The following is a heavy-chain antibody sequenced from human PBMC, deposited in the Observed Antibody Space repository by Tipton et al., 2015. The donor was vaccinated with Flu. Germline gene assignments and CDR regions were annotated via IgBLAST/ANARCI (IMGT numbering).Heavy chain of an antibody. V-gene: IGHV4-30-4*01. CDR3: AIRQQGTHYFDY. CDR1: GGSISNGNCY. Sequence: TLSLTCTVSGGSISNGNCYWSWIRQPPGKGLEWIGYIYYSGSTYYSPSLKSRATISIDKSKNQFSLKLSSVTAADSAVYYCAIRQQGTHYFDYWGQGTLVTVSS. CDR2: IYYSGST. D-gene: IGHD6-13*01. J-gene: IGHJ4*02.